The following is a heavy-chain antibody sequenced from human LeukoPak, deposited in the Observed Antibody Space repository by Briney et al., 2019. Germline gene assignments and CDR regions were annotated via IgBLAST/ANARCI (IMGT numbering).Heavy chain of an antibody. J-gene: IGHJ4*02. CDR2: ITTDGGRA. CDR3: AKRDDVTKTVD. CDR1: GFTFSTYV. Sequence: GGSLRLSCAASGFTFSTYVLSWVRQAPGQGLEWLSSITTDGGRAFYTDSVRGRFTISRDNSKNTLYLQMISLRAEDTAVYYCAKRDDVTKTVDWGQGTQVTVSS. V-gene: IGHV3-23*01. D-gene: IGHD2-8*01.